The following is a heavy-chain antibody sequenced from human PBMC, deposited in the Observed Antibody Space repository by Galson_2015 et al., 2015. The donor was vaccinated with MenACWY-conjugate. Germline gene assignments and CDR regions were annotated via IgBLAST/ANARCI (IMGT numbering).Heavy chain of an antibody. V-gene: IGHV4-59*08. CDR1: GGSISGYY. CDR3: ARHLYGGGECYFCYLDY. J-gene: IGHJ4*02. D-gene: IGHD2-21*01. Sequence: ETLSLTCTVSGGSISGYYWSWIRQSPGKGLEWLGYISYSGDTHYNPSLKSRVALSVDTSTNRFSLSLSSVTAADTAMYYCARHLYGGGECYFCYLDYWGQGALVTVSS. CDR2: ISYSGDT.